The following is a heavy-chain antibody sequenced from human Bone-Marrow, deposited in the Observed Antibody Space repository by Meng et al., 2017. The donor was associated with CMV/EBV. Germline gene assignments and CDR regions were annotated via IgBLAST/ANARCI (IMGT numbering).Heavy chain of an antibody. V-gene: IGHV1-69*05. CDR1: GGTFSAHA. CDR2: IIPIFGTA. CDR3: AGRYCSGGSCRYTPFDY. Sequence: SSVKVSCKASGGTFSAHAISWVRQAPGQGLEWMGGIIPIFGTANYAQKFQGRVTITTDESTSKAYMELSSLRSEDTAVYYCAGRYCSGGSCRYTPFDYWGQGTLVTVSS. J-gene: IGHJ4*02. D-gene: IGHD2-15*01.